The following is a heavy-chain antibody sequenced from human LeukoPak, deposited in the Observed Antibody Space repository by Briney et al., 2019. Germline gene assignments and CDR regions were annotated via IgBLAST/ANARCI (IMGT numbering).Heavy chain of an antibody. CDR1: GGSISSSSYY. V-gene: IGHV4-39*01. D-gene: IGHD6-13*01. CDR2: IYYSGST. J-gene: IGHJ4*02. Sequence: SETLSLTCTVSGGSISSSSYYWGWIRQPPGKGLEWIGSIYYSGSTYYNPSLKSRVTISVDTSKNQFSLKLSSVTAADTAVYYCARQGSSSPKDYWGQGTLVTVSS. CDR3: ARQGSSSPKDY.